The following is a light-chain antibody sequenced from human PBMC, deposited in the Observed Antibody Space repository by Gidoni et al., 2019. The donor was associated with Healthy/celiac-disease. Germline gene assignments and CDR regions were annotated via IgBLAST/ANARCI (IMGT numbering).Light chain of an antibody. Sequence: DIQMTQSPSTLSACVGDRVTNTCRASQSISSWLAWYQQKPGKAPKLLIYKASSLESGVPSRFSGSGSGTEFTLTISSLQPDDFATYYCQQYNSYPYTFGQGTKLEIK. CDR1: QSISSW. CDR2: KAS. CDR3: QQYNSYPYT. V-gene: IGKV1-5*03. J-gene: IGKJ2*01.